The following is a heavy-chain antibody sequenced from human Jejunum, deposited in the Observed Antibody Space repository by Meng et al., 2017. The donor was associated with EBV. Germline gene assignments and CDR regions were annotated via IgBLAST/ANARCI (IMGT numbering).Heavy chain of an antibody. Sequence: QVQLQQSGPGLVKPSQTLSLTCAISGDSVSSNSATWHWVRQSPSRGLEWLGRTYYRSKSYNDYAVSVKSRITINPDTSKNQFSLQLNSVTPEDTAVYYCAGGAAAGTGSGFQHWGQGTLVNVS. CDR3: AGGAAAGTGSGFQH. CDR2: TYYRSKSYN. J-gene: IGHJ1*01. CDR1: GDSVSSNSAT. D-gene: IGHD6-13*01. V-gene: IGHV6-1*01.